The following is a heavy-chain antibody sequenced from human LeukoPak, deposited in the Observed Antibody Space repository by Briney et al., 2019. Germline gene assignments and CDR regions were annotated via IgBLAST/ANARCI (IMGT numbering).Heavy chain of an antibody. CDR1: GFTFSDYY. V-gene: IGHV3-11*04. CDR2: ISSSGSTI. J-gene: IGHJ4*02. D-gene: IGHD6-13*01. Sequence: GGSLRLSCAASGFTFSDYYMSWIRQAPGKGLEWVSYISSSGSTIYYADSVKGRFTISRDNAKNSLYLQMNSLRAEDTAVYYCASRGIAAAGKHFDNWGQGTLVTVSS. CDR3: ASRGIAAAGKHFDN.